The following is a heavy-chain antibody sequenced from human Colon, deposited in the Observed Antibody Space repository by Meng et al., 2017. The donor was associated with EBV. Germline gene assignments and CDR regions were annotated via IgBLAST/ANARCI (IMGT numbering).Heavy chain of an antibody. V-gene: IGHV4-34*01. CDR2: INHVGST. CDR1: GGSFRDSY. Sequence: QVQLRQWGDERVKPSETRFLACTAVGGSFRDSYWTWIRQTPGKGLEWIGEINHVGSTTYNTSLKSRVTISVDTSKNQFSLKLSSVTAAEAAVYYCASSDCSGGTCYLDCWGQGTLVTVSS. D-gene: IGHD2-15*01. J-gene: IGHJ4*02. CDR3: ASSDCSGGTCYLDC.